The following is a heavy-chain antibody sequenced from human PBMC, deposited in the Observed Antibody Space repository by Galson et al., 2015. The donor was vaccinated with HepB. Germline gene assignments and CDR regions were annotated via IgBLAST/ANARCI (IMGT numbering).Heavy chain of an antibody. J-gene: IGHJ4*02. CDR2: TYYRSKWYN. CDR3: AREEGVGELLSSFDY. CDR1: GDSVSSNSAA. D-gene: IGHD3-10*01. V-gene: IGHV6-1*01. Sequence: CAISGDSVSSNSAAWNWIRQSPSRGLEWLGRTYYRSKWYNDYAVSVKSRITINPDTSKNQFSLQLNSVTPEDTAVYYCAREEGVGELLSSFDYWGQGTLVTASS.